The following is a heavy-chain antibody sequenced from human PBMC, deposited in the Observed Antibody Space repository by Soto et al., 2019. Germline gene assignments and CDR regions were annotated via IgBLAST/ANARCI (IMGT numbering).Heavy chain of an antibody. D-gene: IGHD3-10*01. CDR2: TYYSEST. CDR3: AIRVSGFDI. Sequence: SETLSLTCTVSGGSISSSSYYWGWIRQPPGKGLAWIGSTYYSESTYYNPSLKSRVTISVDTSKNQFSLKLSSVTAADTAVYYCAIRVSGFDIWGRGTMVTVSS. V-gene: IGHV4-39*01. J-gene: IGHJ3*02. CDR1: GGSISSSSYY.